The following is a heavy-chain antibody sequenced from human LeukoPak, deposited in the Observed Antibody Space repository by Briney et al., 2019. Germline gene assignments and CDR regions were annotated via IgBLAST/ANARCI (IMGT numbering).Heavy chain of an antibody. CDR1: AGTFTFYA. Sequence: GNCCCTASAGTFTFYATSWERHAPGQGLDWRGGLIPIFGTANYAQKFPGRVTTPADESTSTAYLELSSLRSEDTAAHYGARTNYSGGEYYFDYWGQGPRVTVSS. D-gene: IGHD3-10*01. CDR3: ARTNYSGGEYYFDY. J-gene: IGHJ4*02. CDR2: LIPIFGTA. V-gene: IGHV1-69*01.